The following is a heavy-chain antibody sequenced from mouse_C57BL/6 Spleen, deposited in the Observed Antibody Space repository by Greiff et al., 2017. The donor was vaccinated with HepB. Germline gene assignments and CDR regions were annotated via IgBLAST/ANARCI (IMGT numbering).Heavy chain of an antibody. J-gene: IGHJ4*01. D-gene: IGHD1-1*01. CDR2: IHPNSGST. V-gene: IGHV1-64*01. CDR3: ARDGSRNAMDY. Sequence: VKLQQPGAELVKPGASVKLSCKASGYTFTSYWMHWVKQRPGQGLEWIGMIHPNSGSTNYNEKFKSKATLTVDKSSSTAYMQLSSLTSEDSAVYYCARDGSRNAMDYWGQGTSVTVSS. CDR1: GYTFTSYW.